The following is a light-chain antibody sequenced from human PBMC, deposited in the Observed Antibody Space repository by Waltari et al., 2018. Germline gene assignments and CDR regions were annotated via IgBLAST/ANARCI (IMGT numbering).Light chain of an antibody. V-gene: IGKV1-9*01. CDR3: QQVNNYPLT. Sequence: QLPHSPSPVSSPVENRATITCRSSQGIRSYLAWYQQKPEKAPKLLIYSASTLQSGVPSRFSGSGSGTDFTLTISSLQPEDFAAYYCQQVNNYPLTFGGGTKVEIK. CDR2: SAS. CDR1: QGIRSY. J-gene: IGKJ4*01.